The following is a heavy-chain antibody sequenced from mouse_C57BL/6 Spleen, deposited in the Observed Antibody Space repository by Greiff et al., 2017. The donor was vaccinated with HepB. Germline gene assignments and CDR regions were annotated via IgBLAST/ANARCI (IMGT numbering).Heavy chain of an antibody. J-gene: IGHJ3*01. CDR2: IHPSDSDT. Sequence: VQLQQSGAELVKPGASVKVSCKASGYTFTSYWMHWVKQRPGQGLEWIGRIHPSDSDTNYNQKFKGKATLTVDKSSSTAYMQLSSLTSEDSAVYDCASSGAAQATWWFAYWGQGTLVTVSA. V-gene: IGHV1-74*01. D-gene: IGHD3-2*02. CDR3: ASSGAAQATWWFAY. CDR1: GYTFTSYW.